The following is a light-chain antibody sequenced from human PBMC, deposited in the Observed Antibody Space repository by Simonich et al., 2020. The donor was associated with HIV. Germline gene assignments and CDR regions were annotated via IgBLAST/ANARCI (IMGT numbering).Light chain of an antibody. Sequence: QSVLTQPPSVSGAPGQRGTIACPGRSSNIGAGYDVHWYQQLPGTAPKPLIYGNTNRPSGVPDRFSGSKAGTSASLAISGLQSEEEAAYYCAAWDDSLNGPVFGGGTKLTVL. CDR1: SSNIGAGYD. J-gene: IGLJ3*02. V-gene: IGLV1-40*01. CDR2: GNT. CDR3: AAWDDSLNGPV.